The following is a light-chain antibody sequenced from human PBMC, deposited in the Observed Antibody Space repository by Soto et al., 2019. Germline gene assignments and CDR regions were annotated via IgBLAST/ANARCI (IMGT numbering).Light chain of an antibody. CDR3: QHCDSSPLT. J-gene: IGKJ4*01. CDR2: GAS. Sequence: EVVVTRVPGAGSLSPGERATLSCRASQSVSSGYLAWYQQKRGQAPRLLIYGASSRATGIPDRFSGSASGTDFALTISRLEPEDFPVYFCQHCDSSPLTLGGGTKLDIK. CDR1: QSVSSGY. V-gene: IGKV3-20*01.